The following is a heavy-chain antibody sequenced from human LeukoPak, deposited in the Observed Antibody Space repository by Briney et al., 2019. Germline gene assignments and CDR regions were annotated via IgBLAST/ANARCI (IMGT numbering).Heavy chain of an antibody. CDR2: ISGSGTGT. CDR3: ARGLVMAAAGTRDAFDI. V-gene: IGHV3-23*01. J-gene: IGHJ3*02. Sequence: GGSLRLSCAASGFTFTTYGMSWVRQTPGKGLEWVSAISGSGTGTDYADSVKGRFTTSRDNSKNTVYLQMNSLRAEDTAVYYCARGLVMAAAGTRDAFDIWGLGTMVTVSS. CDR1: GFTFTTYG. D-gene: IGHD6-13*01.